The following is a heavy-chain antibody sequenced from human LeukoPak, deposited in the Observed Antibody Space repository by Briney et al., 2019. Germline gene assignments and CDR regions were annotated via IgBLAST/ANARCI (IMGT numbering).Heavy chain of an antibody. CDR3: ASGFQH. CDR2: ISYDGSNK. Sequence: GGSLTLSCAASGFTFSSYAMHWVRQAPGKGLEWVAVISYDGSNKYYADSVQGRFTISRDNSKNTLYLQMNSLRAEDTAVYYCASGFQHWGQGTLVTVSS. J-gene: IGHJ1*01. V-gene: IGHV3-30*04. CDR1: GFTFSSYA.